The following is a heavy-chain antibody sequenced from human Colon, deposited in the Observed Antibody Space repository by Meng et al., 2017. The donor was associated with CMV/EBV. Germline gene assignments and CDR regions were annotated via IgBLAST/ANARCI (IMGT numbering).Heavy chain of an antibody. V-gene: IGHV2-5*02. CDR3: AHKSLPAAFFDY. D-gene: IGHD2-2*01. Sequence: TWMGLGPTLVTPTPPLTLSCTFSGFALNTYEVGVGWFRQPPGKAPEWLALIYWDDDKRYRSSLGNRLTLTPDASKNQVLLTMTDMDPVDTATYYCAHKSLPAAFFDYWSQGTLVTVSS. J-gene: IGHJ4*02. CDR1: GFALNTYEVG. CDR2: IYWDDDK.